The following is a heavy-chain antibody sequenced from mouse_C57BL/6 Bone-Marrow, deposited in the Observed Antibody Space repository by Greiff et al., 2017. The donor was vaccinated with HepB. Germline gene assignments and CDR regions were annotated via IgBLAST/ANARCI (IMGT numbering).Heavy chain of an antibody. Sequence: EVKLEESGEGLVKPGGSLKLSCAASGFTFSSYAMSWVRQTPEKRLEWVAYISSGGDYIYYADTVKGRFTISRDNARNTLYLQMSSLKSEDTAMYYCTREGIYYYGSSSPYWGQGTLVTVSA. CDR1: GFTFSSYA. V-gene: IGHV5-9-1*02. D-gene: IGHD1-1*01. CDR3: TREGIYYYGSSSPY. CDR2: ISSGGDYI. J-gene: IGHJ3*01.